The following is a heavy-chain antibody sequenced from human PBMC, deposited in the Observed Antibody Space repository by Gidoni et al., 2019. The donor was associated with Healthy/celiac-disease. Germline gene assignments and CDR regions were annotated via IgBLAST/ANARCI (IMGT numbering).Heavy chain of an antibody. Sequence: EVQLVESGGGLVQPGGSLRLSCAASGFTVSSNYMSWVRQAPGKGLEWVSVIYSGGSTYYADSVKGRFTISRDNSKNTLYLQMNSLRAEDTAVYYCASGYDSSGTEYFQHWGQGTLVTVSS. V-gene: IGHV3-66*02. CDR2: IYSGGST. D-gene: IGHD3-22*01. CDR3: ASGYDSSGTEYFQH. CDR1: GFTVSSNY. J-gene: IGHJ1*01.